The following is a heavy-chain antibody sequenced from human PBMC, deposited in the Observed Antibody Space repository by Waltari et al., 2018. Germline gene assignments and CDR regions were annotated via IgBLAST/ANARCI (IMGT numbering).Heavy chain of an antibody. CDR3: ARVDYGDYYYYGMDV. Sequence: QVQLVQSGAEVKKPGASVKVSCKASGYTFTSYDINWVRQATGQGLEGMGWMNPNSSNTGYAQKFQGRVTITRNTSISTAYMELSSLRSEDTAVYYWARVDYGDYYYYGMDVWGQGTTVTVSS. J-gene: IGHJ6*02. CDR1: GYTFTSYD. D-gene: IGHD4-17*01. V-gene: IGHV1-8*03. CDR2: MNPNSSNT.